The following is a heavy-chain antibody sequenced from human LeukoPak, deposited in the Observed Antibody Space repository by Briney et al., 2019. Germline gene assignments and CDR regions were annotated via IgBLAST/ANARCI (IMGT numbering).Heavy chain of an antibody. Sequence: KPGGSLRLSCVASGFSFNDYYMNWIRQAPGKGLEWVAYIGRTDTTTYYADSVEGRFTVSRDNAKNSLFLQMNSLGVADTAVYFCARKSYTGGGWPQDYYFGMDVWGQGTTVAVSS. CDR2: IGRTDTTT. J-gene: IGHJ6*02. V-gene: IGHV3-11*01. CDR3: ARKSYTGGGWPQDYYFGMDV. CDR1: GFSFNDYY. D-gene: IGHD6-19*01.